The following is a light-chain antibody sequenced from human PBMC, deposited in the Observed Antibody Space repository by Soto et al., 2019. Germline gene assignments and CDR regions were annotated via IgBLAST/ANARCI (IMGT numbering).Light chain of an antibody. J-gene: IGLJ1*01. CDR3: CSYASGSTPYV. V-gene: IGLV2-23*01. CDR2: QGT. CDR1: SSDVETYNL. Sequence: QSVLTQPASVSGSPGQSITISCTGTSSDVETYNLVSWYQQHPGKAPKLIIYQGTKRPSGVSNRFSGSKSGNTASLTISGLQAEDEAEYYCCSYASGSTPYVFGTGTKVTVL.